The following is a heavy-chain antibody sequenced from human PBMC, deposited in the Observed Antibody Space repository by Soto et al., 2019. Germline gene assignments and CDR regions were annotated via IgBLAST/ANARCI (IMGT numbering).Heavy chain of an antibody. Sequence: GGSLRLSCAASGFTFSSYGMHWVRQAPGQGLEWVTVISYDGSNKYYADSVKGRFTISRDNSKNTLYLQMNSLRAEDTAVYYCAKVHYSSSPHYYGMDVWGQGTTVTVSS. CDR3: AKVHYSSSPHYYGMDV. CDR1: GFTFSSYG. J-gene: IGHJ6*02. CDR2: ISYDGSNK. D-gene: IGHD6-6*01. V-gene: IGHV3-30*18.